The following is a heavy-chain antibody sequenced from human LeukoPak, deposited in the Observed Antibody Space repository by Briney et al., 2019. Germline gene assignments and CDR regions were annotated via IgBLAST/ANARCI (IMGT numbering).Heavy chain of an antibody. CDR3: ARERNTAIVTAFDV. CDR2: TKQDGSEK. V-gene: IGHV3-7*01. Sequence: GGSLRLSCTASGFTFTSYWMSWVRQAPGKGLEWVANTKQDGSEKYYVDSVKGRFTISRDNAKNSLYLQMNSPRAGDTAVYYCARERNTAIVTAFDVWGQGTMVTVSS. J-gene: IGHJ3*01. D-gene: IGHD5-18*01. CDR1: GFTFTSYW.